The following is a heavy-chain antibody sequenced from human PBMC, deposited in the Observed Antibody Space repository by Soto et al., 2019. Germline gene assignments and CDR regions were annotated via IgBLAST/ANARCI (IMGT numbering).Heavy chain of an antibody. CDR1: GFMFSNHG. CDR2: IWSDGNNR. Sequence: QVQLVESGGGVVQPGRSLILSCAASGFMFSNHGMHWVRQAPGKGLEWVAVIWSDGNNRYYADSVKGRFTISRDNSKNTLDLQMNSLTAEDTAVYYCVRGDNWNDDASDYWGQGTLVTVSS. J-gene: IGHJ4*02. V-gene: IGHV3-33*01. D-gene: IGHD1-1*01. CDR3: VRGDNWNDDASDY.